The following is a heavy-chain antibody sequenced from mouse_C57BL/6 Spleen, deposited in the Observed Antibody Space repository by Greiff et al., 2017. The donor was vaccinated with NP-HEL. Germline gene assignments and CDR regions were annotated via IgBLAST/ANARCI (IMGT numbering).Heavy chain of an antibody. CDR3: AIGDYYGSSDY. CDR1: GYTFTDYY. CDR2: IYPGSGNT. V-gene: IGHV1-76*01. Sequence: VQLQQSGAELVRPGASVKLSCKASGYTFTDYYINWVKQRPGQGLEWIARIYPGSGNTYYNEKFKGKATLTAEKSSSTAYMQLSSLTSEDSAVYFCAIGDYYGSSDYWGQGTTLTVSS. D-gene: IGHD1-1*01. J-gene: IGHJ2*01.